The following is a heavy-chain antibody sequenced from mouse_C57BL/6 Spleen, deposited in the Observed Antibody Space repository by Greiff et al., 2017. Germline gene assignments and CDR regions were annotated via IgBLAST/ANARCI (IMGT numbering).Heavy chain of an antibody. CDR1: GYTFTSYD. CDR3: ARNGYFDY. CDR2: IYPRDGST. Sequence: VQLQQSGPELVKPGASVKLSCKASGYTFTSYDIHWVKQRPGQGLEWIGWIYPRDGSTKYNEKFKGKATLTVDTSSSTAYMELHSLTSEDAAVYFCARNGYFDYWGQGTTLTVSS. D-gene: IGHD1-1*02. V-gene: IGHV1-85*01. J-gene: IGHJ2*01.